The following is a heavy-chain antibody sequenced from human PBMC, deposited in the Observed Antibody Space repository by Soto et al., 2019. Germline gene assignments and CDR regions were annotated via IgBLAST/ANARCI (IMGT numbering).Heavy chain of an antibody. CDR3: ARRAETNGWNGFGADKYYFDF. CDR1: GYTFTSYD. CDR2: MNPNTGNS. D-gene: IGHD1-1*01. V-gene: IGHV1-8*01. J-gene: IGHJ4*02. Sequence: ASVKVSCKASGYTFTSYDIYWVRQATGQGLEWMGWMNPNTGNSGYAQKFQGRVTMTSDTSISTAHMELSSLRYEDTAVYYCARRAETNGWNGFGADKYYFDFWGQGTLVTVSS.